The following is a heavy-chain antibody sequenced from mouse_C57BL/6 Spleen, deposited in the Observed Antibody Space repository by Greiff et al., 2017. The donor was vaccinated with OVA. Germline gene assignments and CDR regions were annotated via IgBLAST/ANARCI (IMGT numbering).Heavy chain of an antibody. D-gene: IGHD4-1*01. Sequence: QVQLQQSGAELARPGASVKLSCKASGYTFTSYGISWVKQRTGQGLEWIGEIYPRSGNTYYNEKFKGKATLTADKSSSTAYMELRSLTSEDSAVYFCARWDHGGLGRDYYAMDYWGQGTSVTVSS. J-gene: IGHJ4*01. CDR1: GYTFTSYG. CDR2: IYPRSGNT. V-gene: IGHV1-81*01. CDR3: ARWDHGGLGRDYYAMDY.